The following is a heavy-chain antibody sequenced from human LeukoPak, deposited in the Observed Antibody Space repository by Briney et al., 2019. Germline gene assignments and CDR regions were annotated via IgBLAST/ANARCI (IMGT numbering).Heavy chain of an antibody. CDR1: GGTFSSYA. V-gene: IGHV1-69*05. CDR2: VIPIFGTA. Sequence: GASVKVSCKASGGTFSSYAINWVRQAPGQGLEWMGRVIPIFGTANYAQKFQGRVTITTDESTSTAYMELSSLRSEDTAVYYCARDQGYCSGGSCYWDYWGQGTLVTVSS. CDR3: ARDQGYCSGGSCYWDY. D-gene: IGHD2-15*01. J-gene: IGHJ4*02.